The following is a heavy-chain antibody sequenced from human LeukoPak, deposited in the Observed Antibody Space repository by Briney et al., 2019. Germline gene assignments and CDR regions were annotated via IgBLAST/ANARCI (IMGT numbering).Heavy chain of an antibody. CDR1: GFTFSSYS. J-gene: IGHJ3*02. D-gene: IGHD1-1*01. Sequence: GGSLRLSCAASGFTFSSYSMNWVRQAPGKGLEWVSSISSSSSYIYYADSVKGRFTISRDNSKNTLYLQMTSLRAEDTAEYNCAKSLFTSATGTGRAFHIWGQGTMVTVSS. CDR3: AKSLFTSATGTGRAFHI. CDR2: ISSSSSYI. V-gene: IGHV3-21*04.